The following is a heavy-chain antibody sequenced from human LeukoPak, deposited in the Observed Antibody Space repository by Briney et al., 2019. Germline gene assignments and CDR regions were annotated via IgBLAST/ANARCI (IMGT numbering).Heavy chain of an antibody. Sequence: SATLSLTCTVSGGSINSYYWSWIRQPPGKGLEWTGYIYYSGNTNYNPSLKSPASISIDTSKNQLSLQLSSVTAADTAVYYCARDRDSSGLRDFDLWGRGTLVTVSA. D-gene: IGHD3-22*01. CDR3: ARDRDSSGLRDFDL. CDR2: IYYSGNT. J-gene: IGHJ2*01. V-gene: IGHV4-59*01. CDR1: GGSINSYY.